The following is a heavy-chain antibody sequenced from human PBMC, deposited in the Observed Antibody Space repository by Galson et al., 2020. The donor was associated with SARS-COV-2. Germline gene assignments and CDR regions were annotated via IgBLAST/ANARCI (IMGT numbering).Heavy chain of an antibody. CDR2: IRWNSGSI. D-gene: IGHD6-25*01. Sequence: GGSLRLSCAASGFTFDAYAMHWVRQAPGKGLEWVSGIRWNSGSIGYADSVKGRFTISRDNAKNSLHLQMNSLRAEDTALYYCAKVGYSSDSGDYWGQGTLVTVSS. J-gene: IGHJ4*02. CDR1: GFTFDAYA. CDR3: AKVGYSSDSGDY. V-gene: IGHV3-9*01.